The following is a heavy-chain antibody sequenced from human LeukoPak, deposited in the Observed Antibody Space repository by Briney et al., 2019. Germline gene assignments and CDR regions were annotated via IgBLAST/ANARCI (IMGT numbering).Heavy chain of an antibody. D-gene: IGHD3-22*01. CDR1: GYTFTSYA. CDR2: INTYTGNP. J-gene: IGHJ4*02. Sequence: ASVKVSCKASGYTFTSYAMNWVRQAPGQGLEWMGWINTYTGNPTYAQGFTGRFVFSLDTSVSTAYLQISSLKAEDTAVYYCARWDYDSSGYALYYFDYWGQGTPVTVSS. V-gene: IGHV7-4-1*02. CDR3: ARWDYDSSGYALYYFDY.